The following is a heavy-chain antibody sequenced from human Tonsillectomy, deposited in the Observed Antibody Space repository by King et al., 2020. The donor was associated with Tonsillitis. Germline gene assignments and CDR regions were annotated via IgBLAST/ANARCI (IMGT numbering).Heavy chain of an antibody. CDR1: GFTFSSYS. J-gene: IGHJ4*02. Sequence: VQLVESGGGLVKPGGSLRLSCAASGFTFSSYSMNWVRQAPGKGLEWVSSISTTSTYIYLADSVKGRFTISRDNAKNSLYLQLSSLRAEDTAVYYCARGNGDNWGQGTLVTVSS. V-gene: IGHV3-21*01. D-gene: IGHD2-8*01. CDR2: ISTTSTYI. CDR3: ARGNGDN.